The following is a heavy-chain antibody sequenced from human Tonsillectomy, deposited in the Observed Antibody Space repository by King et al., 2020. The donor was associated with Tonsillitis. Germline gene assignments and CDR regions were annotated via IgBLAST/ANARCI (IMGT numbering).Heavy chain of an antibody. Sequence: QLVQSGAEVKKPGESLKISCKGSGYSFTSYWIGWVRQMPGKGLEWMGIIYPGDSDTRYSPSFQGQVTISADKSISTAYLQWSSLKASDTAMYYCARLQEYYYDSSGYTGGFDIWGQGTMVTVSS. J-gene: IGHJ3*02. CDR1: GYSFTSYW. CDR3: ARLQEYYYDSSGYTGGFDI. V-gene: IGHV5-51*01. D-gene: IGHD3-22*01. CDR2: IYPGDSDT.